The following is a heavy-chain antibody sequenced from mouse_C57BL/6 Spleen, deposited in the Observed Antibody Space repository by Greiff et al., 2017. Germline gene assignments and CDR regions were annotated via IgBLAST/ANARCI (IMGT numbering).Heavy chain of an antibody. Sequence: VQLQQPGAELVRPGSSVKLSCKASGYTFTSYWMDWVKQRPGQGLEWIGNIYPSDSGTHYNQKFKDKATMTVDKSSSTAYMQLSSLTSGDSAVYYCARKTFAWFAYWGQGTLVTVSA. CDR2: IYPSDSGT. CDR3: ARKTFAWFAY. V-gene: IGHV1-61*01. CDR1: GYTFTSYW. J-gene: IGHJ3*01.